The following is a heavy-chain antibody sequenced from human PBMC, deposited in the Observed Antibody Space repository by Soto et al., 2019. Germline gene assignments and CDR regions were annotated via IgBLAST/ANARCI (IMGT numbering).Heavy chain of an antibody. CDR2: ISGSGGRT. CDR3: AIDFRGGYSSGWYVGAFDS. J-gene: IGHJ3*02. V-gene: IGHV3-23*01. CDR1: GFNLSSYA. Sequence: EVQLLESGGGLVQPGGSLRLSCAASGFNLSSYAMSWVRHAPGKGLEWVTAISGSGGRTYYADSGKGRFTMSRDNSKNTLYQQANSLSAEDTAVYYCAIDFRGGYSSGWYVGAFDSWGQGTMVSVSS. D-gene: IGHD6-19*01.